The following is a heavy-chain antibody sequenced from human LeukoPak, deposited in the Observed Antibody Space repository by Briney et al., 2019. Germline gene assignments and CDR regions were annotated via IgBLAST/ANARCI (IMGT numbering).Heavy chain of an antibody. CDR3: ARDPNPYSSTSGYFDF. Sequence: GSSVKVSCKASGGTFRNYGFNWVRQAPGQGLEWMGGILPIFGTANYAQKFQGRVTITADESTSTASLDLSSLTSEDTAVYYCARDPNPYSSTSGYFDFWGQGTLVTVSS. D-gene: IGHD6-6*01. CDR2: ILPIFGTA. CDR1: GGTFRNYG. V-gene: IGHV1-69*01. J-gene: IGHJ4*02.